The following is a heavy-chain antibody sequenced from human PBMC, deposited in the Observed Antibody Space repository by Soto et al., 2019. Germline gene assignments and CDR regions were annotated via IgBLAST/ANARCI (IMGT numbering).Heavy chain of an antibody. CDR2: ISWNSGSM. D-gene: IGHD3-10*01. V-gene: IGHV3-9*01. CDR1: GFTFDDYA. CDR3: AKDTRVNYYGSGSFYYYMDV. J-gene: IGHJ6*03. Sequence: GGSLRLSCAASGFTFDDYAMHWVRQAPGKGLEWVSGISWNSGSMGYADSVKGRFTISRDNAKNSLYLQMNSLRAEDTALYYCAKDTRVNYYGSGSFYYYMDVWGKGTTVTVSS.